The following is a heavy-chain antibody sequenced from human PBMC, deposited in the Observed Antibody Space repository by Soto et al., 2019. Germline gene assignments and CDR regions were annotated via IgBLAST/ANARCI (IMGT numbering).Heavy chain of an antibody. CDR3: ERDSPPTIDCCYFGMEV. CDR2: INPNSGGT. D-gene: IGHD2-21*01. V-gene: IGHV1-2*02. Sequence: ASMKGSFKASGYTFTGYYMHWVRQAPGQGLDCMGWINPNSGGTNYAQRFQGRVTMTRDTSISTAYMELSRLRSDDTDVYYCERDSPPTIDCCYFGMEVWGHGRTVTVSS. J-gene: IGHJ6*02. CDR1: GYTFTGYY.